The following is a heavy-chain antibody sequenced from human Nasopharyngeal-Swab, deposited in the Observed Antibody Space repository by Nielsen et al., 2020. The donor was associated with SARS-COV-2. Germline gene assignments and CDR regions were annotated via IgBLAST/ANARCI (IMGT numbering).Heavy chain of an antibody. V-gene: IGHV3-48*03. CDR3: ARADSSGWFFSD. D-gene: IGHD6-19*01. Sequence: VRQAPGKGLEWVSYISSSDSTTYYADSVKGRFTISRDNAKNSLYPQMNSLRVEDTGVYYCARADSSGWFFSDWGRGTLVTVSS. J-gene: IGHJ4*02. CDR2: ISSSDSTT.